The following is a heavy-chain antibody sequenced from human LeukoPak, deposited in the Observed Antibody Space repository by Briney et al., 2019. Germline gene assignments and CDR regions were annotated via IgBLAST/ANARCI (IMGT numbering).Heavy chain of an antibody. D-gene: IGHD6-19*01. CDR1: GFTFTSYG. V-gene: IGHV3-30*18. Sequence: GGSLRLSCAASGFTFTSYGMHWVREAPGTGLKCEAAISYDGSNKYYADSVKGRFTISRDNSKNTLYLQMNSPRAEDTAVYYCAKEGGLRWEQWRYEDAFDIWGQGTMVTVSS. J-gene: IGHJ3*02. CDR3: AKEGGLRWEQWRYEDAFDI. CDR2: ISYDGSNK.